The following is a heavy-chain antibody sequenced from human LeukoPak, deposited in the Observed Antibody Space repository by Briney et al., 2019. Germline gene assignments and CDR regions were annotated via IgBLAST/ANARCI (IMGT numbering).Heavy chain of an antibody. CDR3: ARGEDCSGGSCYSYYFDY. Sequence: PSETLSLTCTVSGGSITGYYWSWIRQPPGKGLDWIGYIYYSGSTNYNPSLKSRVTISVDTSKNQFSLKLSSVTAADTAVYYCARGEDCSGGSCYSYYFDYWGQGTLVTVSS. J-gene: IGHJ4*02. V-gene: IGHV4-59*01. D-gene: IGHD2-15*01. CDR1: GGSITGYY. CDR2: IYYSGST.